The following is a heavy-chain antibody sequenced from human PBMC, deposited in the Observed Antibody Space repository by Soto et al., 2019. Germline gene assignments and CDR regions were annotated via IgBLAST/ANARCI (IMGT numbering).Heavy chain of an antibody. CDR1: GYTFTSYS. V-gene: IGHV1-46*03. D-gene: IGHD3-10*01. Sequence: GASVKVSCKASGYTFTSYSLHWVRQDPSQRLEWMGIINPSGGNTSYAQKFQGRVTMTRDTSTSTVYMELSSLRSEDTAVYYCATAKKTYYYGSGSSGMDVWGQGTTVTVSS. CDR3: ATAKKTYYYGSGSSGMDV. J-gene: IGHJ6*02. CDR2: INPSGGNT.